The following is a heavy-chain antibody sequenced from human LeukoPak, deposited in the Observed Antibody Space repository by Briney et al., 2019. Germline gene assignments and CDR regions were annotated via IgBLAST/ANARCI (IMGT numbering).Heavy chain of an antibody. CDR2: MNPNSGNT. V-gene: IGHV1-8*03. D-gene: IGHD2-21*01. J-gene: IGHJ4*02. CDR1: GYTFTSYG. Sequence: ASVKVSCKASGYTFTSYGINWVRQATGQGLEWMGWMNPNSGNTGYAQKFQGRVTITRNTSISTAYMELSSLRSEDTAVYYCARGGVSWWPGPRVTIDFDYWGQGTLVTVSS. CDR3: ARGGVSWWPGPRVTIDFDY.